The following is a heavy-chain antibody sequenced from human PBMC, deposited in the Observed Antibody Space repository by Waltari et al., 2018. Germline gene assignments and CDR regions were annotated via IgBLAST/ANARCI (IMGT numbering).Heavy chain of an antibody. J-gene: IGHJ4*02. CDR2: ISSSSSYI. Sequence: EVQLVESGGGLVKPGGSLRLSCAASGFTFSSYSMTWVRQAPGKGLEWVSSISSSSSYIYYADSVKGRFTISRDNAKNSLYLQMNSLRAEDTAVYYCAREQGGYFDYWGQGTLVTVSS. CDR3: AREQGGYFDY. D-gene: IGHD3-16*01. CDR1: GFTFSSYS. V-gene: IGHV3-21*01.